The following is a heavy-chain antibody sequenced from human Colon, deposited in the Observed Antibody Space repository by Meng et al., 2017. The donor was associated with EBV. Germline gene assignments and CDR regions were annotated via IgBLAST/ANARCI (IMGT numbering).Heavy chain of an antibody. CDR1: GGSISISSYY. J-gene: IGHJ5*02. D-gene: IGHD3-10*01. CDR3: ARRGPSGNFSP. CDR2: IYYNGST. V-gene: IGHV4-39*01. Sequence: ESGPGLWKTSETLSLTFTVSGGSISISSYYWGWIRQPPGKGLEWIGSIYYNGSTYYNPSLKSRVTISVDTSKKQFSLKVSSVTAADSAVYYCARRGPSGNFSPWSQGALVTVSS.